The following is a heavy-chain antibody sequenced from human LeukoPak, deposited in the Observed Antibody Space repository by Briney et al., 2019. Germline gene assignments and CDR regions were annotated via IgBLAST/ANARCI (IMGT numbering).Heavy chain of an antibody. Sequence: ASVKVSCKASGYNFITYDINWVRQAPGQGLEWMGGISIYNGNTNYAQNLQGRVFMTTDTSASTAYMELRSLRSDDTAVYYCALNRGPPYYYYYMHVWGEGTTVTVSS. V-gene: IGHV1-18*01. CDR2: ISIYNGNT. CDR3: ALNRGPPYYYYYMHV. D-gene: IGHD1-14*01. J-gene: IGHJ6*03. CDR1: GYNFITYD.